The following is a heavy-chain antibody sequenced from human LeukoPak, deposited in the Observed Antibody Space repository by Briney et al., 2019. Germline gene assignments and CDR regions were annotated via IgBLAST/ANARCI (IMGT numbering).Heavy chain of an antibody. D-gene: IGHD1-26*01. J-gene: IGHJ4*02. Sequence: GGSLRLSCTASGLSFSSYNMDWVRQAPGKRPERVAYITANNTTKYYADSVKGRFTISRDNSKNTLFLQMNSLRAEDTAVYYCAKDQWGLDYWGQGTLVTVSS. V-gene: IGHV3-48*01. CDR1: GLSFSSYN. CDR3: AKDQWGLDY. CDR2: ITANNTTK.